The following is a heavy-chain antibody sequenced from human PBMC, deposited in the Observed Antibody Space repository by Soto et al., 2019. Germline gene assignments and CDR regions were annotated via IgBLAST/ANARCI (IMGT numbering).Heavy chain of an antibody. D-gene: IGHD7-27*01. Sequence: SETLSLTCTVSGGSISSSSYYWGWIRQPPGKGLEWIGSIYYSGSTYYNPSLKSRVTISVDTSKNQFSLKLSSVTAADTAVYYCARLGMVYYYYGMDVWGQGTTVTV. CDR3: ARLGMVYYYYGMDV. CDR1: GGSISSSSYY. V-gene: IGHV4-39*01. CDR2: IYYSGST. J-gene: IGHJ6*02.